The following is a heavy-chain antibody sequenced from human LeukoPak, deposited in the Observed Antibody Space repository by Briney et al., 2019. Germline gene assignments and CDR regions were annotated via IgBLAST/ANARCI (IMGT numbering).Heavy chain of an antibody. CDR1: GFTFSSYA. CDR2: ISGSGGST. J-gene: IGHJ4*02. V-gene: IGHV3-23*01. Sequence: QPGGSLRLSCAASGFTFSSYAMSWVRQAPGKGLEWVSAISGSGGSTYYADSVKGRFTISRDNSKNTLYLQMNSLRAEDTAVYYCAKESYLPVSYYDSSGYSFFDYWGQGTLVTVSS. CDR3: AKESYLPVSYYDSSGYSFFDY. D-gene: IGHD3-22*01.